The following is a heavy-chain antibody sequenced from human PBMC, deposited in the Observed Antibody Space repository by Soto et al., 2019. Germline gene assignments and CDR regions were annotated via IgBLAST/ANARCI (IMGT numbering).Heavy chain of an antibody. D-gene: IGHD3-3*01. CDR2: IYYSGST. V-gene: IGHV4-39*01. J-gene: IGHJ4*02. Sequence: SETLSLTCTVSGGSISSSSYYWGWIRQPPGKGLEWIGSIYYSGSTYYNPSLKSRVTISVDTSKNQFSLKLSSVTAADTAVYYCASPHYDFWSGYFYWGQGTLVTV. CDR1: GGSISSSSYY. CDR3: ASPHYDFWSGYFY.